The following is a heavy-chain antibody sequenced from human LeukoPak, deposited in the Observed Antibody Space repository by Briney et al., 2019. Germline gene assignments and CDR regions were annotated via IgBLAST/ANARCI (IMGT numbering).Heavy chain of an antibody. CDR2: IYHSGST. V-gene: IGHV4-59*01. CDR1: GGSISTYY. D-gene: IGHD3-10*01. Sequence: SETLSLTCTVSGGSISTYYWNWIRQPPGKGLEWIGYIYHSGSTNYNPSLQSRVTISVDTSKNQFSLKLSSVTAADTAVYYCARDRKGGDYYGSGSYYNWFDPWGQGTLVTVSS. J-gene: IGHJ5*02. CDR3: ARDRKGGDYYGSGSYYNWFDP.